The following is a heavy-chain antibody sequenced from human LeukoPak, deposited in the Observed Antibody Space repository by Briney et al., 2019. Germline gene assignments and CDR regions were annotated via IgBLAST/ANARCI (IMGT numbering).Heavy chain of an antibody. J-gene: IGHJ4*02. CDR2: ISGSGGST. V-gene: IGHV3-23*01. D-gene: IGHD5-12*01. CDR3: AKHYSGYDLWYFDY. CDR1: GSTFSSYA. Sequence: GGSLRLSCAASGSTFSSYAMSWVRQAPGKGLKWVSAISGSGGSTYYADSVKGRFTISRDNSKNTLYLQMNSLRAEDTAVYYCAKHYSGYDLWYFDYWGQGTLVTVSS.